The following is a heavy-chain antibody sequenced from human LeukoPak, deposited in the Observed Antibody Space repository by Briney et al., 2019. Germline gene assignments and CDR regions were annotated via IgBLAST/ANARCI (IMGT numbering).Heavy chain of an antibody. CDR2: IYYRGST. CDR3: GRDSGSYGNDY. Sequence: SETLSLTCAVSGDSISSSGYYWGWVRQPPGKGLEWVGSIYYRGSTFYNPSLKSRVTISVDTSKNQFSLKLSSVTAADTAVYYCGRDSGSYGNDYWGQGTLVTVSS. V-gene: IGHV4-39*01. D-gene: IGHD1-26*01. CDR1: GDSISSSGYY. J-gene: IGHJ4*02.